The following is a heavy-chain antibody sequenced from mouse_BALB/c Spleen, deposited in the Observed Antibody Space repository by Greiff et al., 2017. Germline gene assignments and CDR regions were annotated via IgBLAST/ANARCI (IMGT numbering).Heavy chain of an antibody. CDR3: ARYGDYFDY. CDR1: GFTFSSFG. J-gene: IGHJ2*01. Sequence: EVKVVESGGGLVQPGGSRKLSCAASGFTFSSFGMHWVRQAPEKGLEWVAYISSGSSTIYYADTVKGRFTISRDNPKHTLFLQMTSLRAEDTAMYYCARYGDYFDYWGQGTTLTVSA. V-gene: IGHV5-17*02. D-gene: IGHD1-1*01. CDR2: ISSGSSTI.